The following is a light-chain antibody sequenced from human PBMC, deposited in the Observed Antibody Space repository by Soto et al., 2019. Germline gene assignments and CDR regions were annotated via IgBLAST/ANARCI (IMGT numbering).Light chain of an antibody. J-gene: IGLJ3*02. CDR1: SSDVGSYNR. V-gene: IGLV2-18*02. CDR3: SSFTSSNTWV. CDR2: EVS. Sequence: QSALTQPPSVSGSPGQSVTISCTGTSSDVGSYNRVSWYQQPPGTAPKLIIYEVSNRPSGVPDRFFGSKSGNTASLTISGLQAEDEAAYYCSSFTSSNTWVFGGGTKLTVL.